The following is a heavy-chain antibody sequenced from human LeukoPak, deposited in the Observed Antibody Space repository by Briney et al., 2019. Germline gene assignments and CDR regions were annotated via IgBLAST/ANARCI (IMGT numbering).Heavy chain of an antibody. J-gene: IGHJ4*02. Sequence: ASVKVSCKASGYTFTGYYMHWVRQAPGQGLEWMGRINPNSGGTNYAQKFQGRVTMTRDTSISTAYMELSRLRSDDTAAYYCANLHCGGDCYTFDYWGQGTLVTVSS. CDR1: GYTFTGYY. CDR2: INPNSGGT. V-gene: IGHV1-2*06. CDR3: ANLHCGGDCYTFDY. D-gene: IGHD2-21*02.